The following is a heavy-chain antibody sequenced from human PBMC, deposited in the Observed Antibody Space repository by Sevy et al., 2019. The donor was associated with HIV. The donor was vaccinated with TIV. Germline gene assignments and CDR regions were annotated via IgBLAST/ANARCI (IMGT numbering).Heavy chain of an antibody. CDR1: GYTFSSNG. CDR2: IGLYNVNS. V-gene: IGHV1-18*01. J-gene: IGHJ4*02. Sequence: ASVKVSCKASGYTFSSNGITWVRQAPGQGLEWMGWIGLYNVNSNYAQKFRDRVTMTADTSTSTAYRELRSLRSDDTAVYYCARVPTYYYGSATYFDSWGQGSLVTVSS. D-gene: IGHD3-10*01. CDR3: ARVPTYYYGSATYFDS.